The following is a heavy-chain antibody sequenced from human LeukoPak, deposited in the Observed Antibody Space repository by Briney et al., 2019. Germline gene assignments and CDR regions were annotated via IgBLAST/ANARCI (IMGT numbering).Heavy chain of an antibody. CDR2: IYSGGST. CDR3: ARFRLDGTSYWKRAFDI. J-gene: IGHJ3*02. Sequence: GGSLRLSCAASGFTVSSNYMSWVRQAPGKGLEWVSVIYSGGSTYYADSVKGRFTISRDNSKNTLYLQMNSLRAEDTAVYYCARFRLDGTSYWKRAFDIWGQGTMVTVSS. D-gene: IGHD6-19*01. V-gene: IGHV3-66*01. CDR1: GFTVSSNY.